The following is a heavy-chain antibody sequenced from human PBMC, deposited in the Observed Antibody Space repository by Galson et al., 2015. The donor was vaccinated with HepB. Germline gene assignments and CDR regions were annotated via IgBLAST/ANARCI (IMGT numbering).Heavy chain of an antibody. CDR3: AKQDATYTRDFDY. V-gene: IGHV3-30*02. CDR2: IRYDGSNK. CDR1: GFTFSSYG. Sequence: SLRLSCAASGFTFSSYGMHWVRQAPGKGLEWVAFIRYDGSNKYYADSVKGRFTISRDNSKNTLYLQMNSLRAEDTAVYYCAKQDATYTRDFDYWGQGTLVTVSS. J-gene: IGHJ4*02. D-gene: IGHD2-2*02.